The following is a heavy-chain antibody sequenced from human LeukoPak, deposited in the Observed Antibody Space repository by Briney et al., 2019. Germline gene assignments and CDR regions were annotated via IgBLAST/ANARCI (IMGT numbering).Heavy chain of an antibody. J-gene: IGHJ4*02. D-gene: IGHD4-23*01. CDR1: GASSRSDH. CDR2: IYNTGST. CDR3: ARLRCGGNSAY. V-gene: IGHV4-59*08. Sequence: SETLSLTCIVSGASSRSDHWTWIRQPPGKGLEWIGSIYNTGSTNCNPSLKSRVTISIDTSNNKFSLRLSSVTAADTAVYYCARLRCGGNSAYWGQGTLVTVFS.